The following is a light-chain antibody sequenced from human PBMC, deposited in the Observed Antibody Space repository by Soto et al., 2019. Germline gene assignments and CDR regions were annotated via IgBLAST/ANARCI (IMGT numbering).Light chain of an antibody. CDR2: GVS. CDR3: NSYTRMNTWV. CDR1: NSDVGGYNY. V-gene: IGLV2-14*03. J-gene: IGLJ3*02. Sequence: QSALTQPASVSGSPGQTITISCTGTNSDVGGYNYVSWYQQHPGKAPKLIIYGVSDRPSGVSSRFSGSKSLDTAYLTIFGLQVEDAADYYCNSYTRMNTWVFGGGTKLTVL.